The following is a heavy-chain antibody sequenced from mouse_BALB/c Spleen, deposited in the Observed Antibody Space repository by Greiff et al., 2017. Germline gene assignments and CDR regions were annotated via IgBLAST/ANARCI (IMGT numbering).Heavy chain of an antibody. CDR1: GFSLTSYG. CDR3: AREDYGNGAWFAY. V-gene: IGHV2-9*02. J-gene: IGHJ3*01. D-gene: IGHD2-1*01. Sequence: LQGVESGPGLVAPSQSLSITCTVSGFSLTSYGVHWVRQPPGKGLEWLGVIWAGGSTNYNSALMSRLSISKDNSKSQVFLKMNSLQTDDTAMYYCAREDYGNGAWFAYWGQGTLVTVSA. CDR2: IWAGGST.